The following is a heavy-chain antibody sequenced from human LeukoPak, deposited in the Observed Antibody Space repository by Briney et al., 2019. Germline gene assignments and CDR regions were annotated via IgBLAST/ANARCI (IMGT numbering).Heavy chain of an antibody. Sequence: GGSLRLSCAASGFTFSSYSMNWVRQAPGKGLEWVSSISSSSSYIYYADSVKGRFTISRDNAKNSLYLQMNSLRAEDTALYYCAKDIAAAGRGGAFDIWGQGTMVTVSS. D-gene: IGHD6-13*01. CDR2: ISSSSSYI. CDR1: GFTFSSYS. J-gene: IGHJ3*02. V-gene: IGHV3-21*04. CDR3: AKDIAAAGRGGAFDI.